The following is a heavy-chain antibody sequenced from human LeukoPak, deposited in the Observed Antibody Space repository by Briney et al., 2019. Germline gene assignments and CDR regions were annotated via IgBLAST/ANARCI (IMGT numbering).Heavy chain of an antibody. J-gene: IGHJ4*02. D-gene: IGHD6-13*01. Sequence: PSETLSLTCTVSGGSISSYYWSWIRQPPGKGLEWIGYIYYSGGTNYNPSLKSRVTISVDTSKNQFSLKLSSVTAADTAVYYCARRDSSSWWSYFDYWGQGTLVTVSS. CDR1: GGSISSYY. CDR3: ARRDSSSWWSYFDY. CDR2: IYYSGGT. V-gene: IGHV4-59*01.